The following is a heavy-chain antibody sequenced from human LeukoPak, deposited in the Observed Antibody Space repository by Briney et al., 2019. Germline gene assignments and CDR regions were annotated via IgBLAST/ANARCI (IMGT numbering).Heavy chain of an antibody. J-gene: IGHJ4*02. CDR2: ISYDGSNK. D-gene: IGHD3-16*01. CDR1: GFIFSSYA. Sequence: GGSLRLSCAASGFIFSSYAMHWVRQAPGKGLEWVAVISYDGSNKYYADSVKGRFTISRDNSKNTLYLQMNSLRAEDTAVYYCARDSLYGAFYFDYWGQGTLVTVSS. V-gene: IGHV3-30-3*01. CDR3: ARDSLYGAFYFDY.